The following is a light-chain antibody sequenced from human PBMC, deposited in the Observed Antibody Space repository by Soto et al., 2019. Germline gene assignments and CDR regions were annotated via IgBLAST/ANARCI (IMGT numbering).Light chain of an antibody. J-gene: IGLJ7*01. CDR1: SSNIGSNY. CDR3: AAWDDSLSGPV. V-gene: IGLV1-47*01. CDR2: RNN. Sequence: QPVLTQPPSASGTPGQRVTISCSGSSSNIGSNYVYWYQQLPGTAPKLRIYRNNQRPSGVPDRFSGSKSGTPASLAISGLRSEDEADYYCAAWDDSLSGPVFGGGTQLTVL.